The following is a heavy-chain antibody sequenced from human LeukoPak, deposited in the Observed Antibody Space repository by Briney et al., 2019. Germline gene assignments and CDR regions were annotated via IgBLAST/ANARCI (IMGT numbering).Heavy chain of an antibody. J-gene: IGHJ3*02. Sequence: GGSLRLSCAASGFTFSSYAMSWVRQSPGKGLEWVSGISDGGGSTYSSDSVKGRFTISRDNSKNTLYLQMNSLRAEDTAVYYCAKLRSSGYYFDASDMWGQGTMVTVSS. CDR1: GFTFSSYA. CDR2: ISDGGGST. V-gene: IGHV3-23*01. D-gene: IGHD3-22*01. CDR3: AKLRSSGYYFDASDM.